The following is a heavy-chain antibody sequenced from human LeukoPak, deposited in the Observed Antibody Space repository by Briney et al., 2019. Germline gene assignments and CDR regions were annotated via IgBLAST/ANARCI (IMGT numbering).Heavy chain of an antibody. CDR2: IYYSGST. Sequence: PSETLSFTCTVSGGSISSYYWSWIRQPPGKGLEWIGYIYYSGSTNYNPSLKSRVTISVDTSKNQFSLKLSSVTAADTAVYYCARAPTGTTPIDYWGQGTLVTVSS. D-gene: IGHD1-1*01. CDR1: GGSISSYY. CDR3: ARAPTGTTPIDY. V-gene: IGHV4-59*01. J-gene: IGHJ4*02.